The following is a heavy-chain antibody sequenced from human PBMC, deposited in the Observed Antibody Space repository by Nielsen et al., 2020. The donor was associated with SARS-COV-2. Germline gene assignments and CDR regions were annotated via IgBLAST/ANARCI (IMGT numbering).Heavy chain of an antibody. J-gene: IGHJ4*02. CDR2: INWDGADT. CDR1: GFTFDDYT. Sequence: GESLKISCAASGFTFDDYTMHWVRQAPGKALEWVSLINWDGADTYYAGSVEGRFTISRDNSKNSLFLHMNSLRTEDTALYYCAKAVSSSDWYYFDYWGQGTLVTVSS. V-gene: IGHV3-43*01. D-gene: IGHD6-19*01. CDR3: AKAVSSSDWYYFDY.